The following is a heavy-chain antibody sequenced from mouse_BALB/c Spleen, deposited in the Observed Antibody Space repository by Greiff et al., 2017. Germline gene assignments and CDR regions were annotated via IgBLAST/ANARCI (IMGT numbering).Heavy chain of an antibody. CDR1: GFTFSSYA. CDR2: ISSGGST. CDR3: ARGDGSSYWYFDV. V-gene: IGHV5-6-5*01. Sequence: DVKLVESGGGLVKPGGSLKLSCAASGFTFSSYAMSWVRQTPEKRLEWVASISSGGSTYYPDSVKGRFTISRDNARNILYLQMSRLRSEDTAMYYCARGDGSSYWYFDVWGAGTTVTVSS. D-gene: IGHD1-1*01. J-gene: IGHJ1*01.